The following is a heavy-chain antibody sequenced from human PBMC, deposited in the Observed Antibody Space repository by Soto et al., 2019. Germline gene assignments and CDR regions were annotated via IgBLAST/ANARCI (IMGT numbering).Heavy chain of an antibody. Sequence: PGGSLRLSCAASGFTFSGSAMHWVRQASGKGLEWVGRIRSKANSYATAYAASVKGRFTISRDDSKNTAYLQMNSLKTEDTAVYYCTRTSIAYCGGDCYSDDAFYIWGQGTMVTVSS. V-gene: IGHV3-73*01. CDR2: IRSKANSYAT. J-gene: IGHJ3*02. D-gene: IGHD2-21*02. CDR1: GFTFSGSA. CDR3: TRTSIAYCGGDCYSDDAFYI.